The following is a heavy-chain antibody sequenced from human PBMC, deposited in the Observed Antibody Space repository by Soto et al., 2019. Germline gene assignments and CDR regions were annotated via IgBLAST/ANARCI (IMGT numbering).Heavy chain of an antibody. CDR3: ARDKATATPGDHYYGMDV. J-gene: IGHJ6*02. CDR2: IYYSGST. Sequence: PSETLSLTCTVSGGSISSGGYYWSWIRQHPGKGLEWIGYIYYSGSTYYNPSLKSRVTISVDTSKNQFSLKLSSVTAADTAVYYCARDKATATPGDHYYGMDVWGQGTTVTVSS. D-gene: IGHD2-21*02. V-gene: IGHV4-31*03. CDR1: GGSISSGGYY.